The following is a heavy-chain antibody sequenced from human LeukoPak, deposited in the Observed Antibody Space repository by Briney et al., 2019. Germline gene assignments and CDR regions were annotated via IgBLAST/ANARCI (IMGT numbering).Heavy chain of an antibody. V-gene: IGHV4-30-4*08. CDR1: GGSISNGDYY. D-gene: IGHD6-13*01. J-gene: IGHJ4*02. CDR3: AREPGSSSWFDY. CDR2: IYYGGSA. Sequence: KPSQTLSLTCNVSGGSISNGDYYWSWIRQPPGKGLEWIGYIYYGGSACYNPSLKSRVTISVDTSKNQFSLNLTSMTAAGTAVYYCAREPGSSSWFDYWGQGTLVTVSS.